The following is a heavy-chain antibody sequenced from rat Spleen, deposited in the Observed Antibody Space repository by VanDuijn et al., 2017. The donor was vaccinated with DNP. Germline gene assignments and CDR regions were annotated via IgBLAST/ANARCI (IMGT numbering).Heavy chain of an antibody. J-gene: IGHJ3*01. V-gene: IGHV5-31*01. D-gene: IGHD1-11*01. Sequence: EVQLVESGGGLVQPGRSLKLSCAASGFTFNNYYMTWIRQVPGTGLEWVASISNGGGSTYYPDSVKGRFTISRDNAKNTLQLQMNNLRSEDTATYYCTTHHGGYYSKGFAYWGQGTLVTVSS. CDR3: TTHHGGYYSKGFAY. CDR2: ISNGGGST. CDR1: GFTFNNYY.